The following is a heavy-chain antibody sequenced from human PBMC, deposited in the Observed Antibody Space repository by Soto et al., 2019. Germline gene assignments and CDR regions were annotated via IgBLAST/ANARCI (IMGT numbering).Heavy chain of an antibody. V-gene: IGHV3-13*01. Sequence: GGSLRLSCAASGFTFSTYDMHWVRQATGKGLEWVSAIGTIRDTYYLDSVKGRFTISRENAKNSVYLQMNSLRAGDTAVYYCAKDPRLELRGVDSWGQGTQVTVSS. J-gene: IGHJ4*02. CDR2: IGTIRDT. CDR1: GFTFSTYD. CDR3: AKDPRLELRGVDS. D-gene: IGHD1-7*01.